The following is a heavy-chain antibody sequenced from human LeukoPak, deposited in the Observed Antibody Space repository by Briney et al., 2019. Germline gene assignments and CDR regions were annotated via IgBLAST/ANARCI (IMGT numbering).Heavy chain of an antibody. J-gene: IGHJ5*02. Sequence: ASVKVSCKASGYTFTSYHMHWVRQAPGQGLEWMGTINPSGGNTNYALRFQGRVTMTRDTSTSTVYMELSSLRSEDTAVYYCARGVLGRALDPWGQGTLVTVSS. V-gene: IGHV1-46*01. CDR3: ARGVLGRALDP. CDR2: INPSGGNT. CDR1: GYTFTSYH. D-gene: IGHD7-27*01.